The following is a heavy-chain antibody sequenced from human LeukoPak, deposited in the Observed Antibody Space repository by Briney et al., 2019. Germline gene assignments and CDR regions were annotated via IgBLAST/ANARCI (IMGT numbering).Heavy chain of an antibody. CDR1: AFTFSSYG. V-gene: IGHV3-30*02. CDR2: IQYDRTNE. D-gene: IGHD1-26*01. J-gene: IGHJ6*03. Sequence: GGSLRLSCAASAFTFSSYGMHWVRQAPGKGLEWVAYIQYDRTNEQYAHSVKGRFRISRDNAKNSLYLQMNSLRAEDTAVYYCARNSGSYYGYYYYYMDVWGKGTTVTISS. CDR3: ARNSGSYYGYYYYYMDV.